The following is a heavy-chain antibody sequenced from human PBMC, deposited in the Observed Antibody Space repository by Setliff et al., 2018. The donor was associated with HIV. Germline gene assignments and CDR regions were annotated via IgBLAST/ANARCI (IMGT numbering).Heavy chain of an antibody. CDR3: ARDVTVRLSVEYYFDY. CDR1: GFTFSSNY. V-gene: IGHV3-23*01. Sequence: GGSLRLSCAASGFTFSSNYMSWVRQAPGKGLEWVSAISTSGGAADYADSVKGRFTISRDNSKNMLYLEMNSLRAEDTAIYYCARDVTVRLSVEYYFDYWGQGTLVTVSS. D-gene: IGHD2-15*01. J-gene: IGHJ4*02. CDR2: ISTSGGAA.